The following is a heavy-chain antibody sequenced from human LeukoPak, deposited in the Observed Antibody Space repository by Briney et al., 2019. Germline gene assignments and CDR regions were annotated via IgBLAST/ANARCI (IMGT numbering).Heavy chain of an antibody. CDR3: AKGGGSSFRGDYSYYYMDV. Sequence: PSETLSLTCTVSDGSINTYYWSWIRQPPGKGLEFIGYIYNSEITNYNPSLTSRVTMSVDTSKNQFSLKLKSMTAADTAVYYCAKGGGSSFRGDYSYYYMDVWGKGTTVTVSS. D-gene: IGHD2-15*01. CDR2: IYNSEIT. CDR1: DGSINTYY. J-gene: IGHJ6*03. V-gene: IGHV4-59*01.